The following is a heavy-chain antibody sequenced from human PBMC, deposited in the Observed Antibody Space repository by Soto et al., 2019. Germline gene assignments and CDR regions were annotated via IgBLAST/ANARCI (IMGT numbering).Heavy chain of an antibody. D-gene: IGHD3-10*01. CDR3: ARDSMVRGLDY. Sequence: PSETLSLTCTVSVGSISSYYWSWIRQPPGKGLEWIGYIYYSGSTNYNPSLKSRVTISVDTSKNQFSLKLSSVTAADTAVYYCARDSMVRGLDYWGQGTLVTVSS. V-gene: IGHV4-59*01. CDR2: IYYSGST. CDR1: VGSISSYY. J-gene: IGHJ4*02.